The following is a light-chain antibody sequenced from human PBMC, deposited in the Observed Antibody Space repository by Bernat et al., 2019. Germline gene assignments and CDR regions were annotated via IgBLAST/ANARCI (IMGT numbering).Light chain of an antibody. Sequence: EIVLTQSPGTLSLSPGERATLSCRASQSISSTSLAWYQQKPGQAPRLLIYVASTRATGIPDRFSGSGSGTDFTLTVSRLAPEDFAVYYCQQYGSSPMYTFGQGTKLEIK. CDR3: QQYGSSPMYT. CDR1: QSISSTS. CDR2: VAS. V-gene: IGKV3-20*01. J-gene: IGKJ2*01.